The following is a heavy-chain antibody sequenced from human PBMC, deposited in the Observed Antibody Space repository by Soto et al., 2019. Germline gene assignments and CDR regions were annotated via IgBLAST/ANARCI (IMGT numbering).Heavy chain of an antibody. J-gene: IGHJ6*02. V-gene: IGHV1-18*01. CDR2: ISAYNGNT. CDR1: GYTFTSYG. CDR3: ARVPSWSGYYEHYYYYYGMDV. Sequence: ASVKVSCKASGYTFTSYGISWVRQAPGQGLEWMGWISAYNGNTNYAQKLQGRVTMTTDTSTSTAYMELRSLRSDDTAVYYCARVPSWSGYYEHYYYYYGMDVWGQGTTVTVSS. D-gene: IGHD3-3*01.